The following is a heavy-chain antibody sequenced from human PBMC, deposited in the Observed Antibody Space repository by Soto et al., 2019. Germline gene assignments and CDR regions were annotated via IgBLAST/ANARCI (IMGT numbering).Heavy chain of an antibody. V-gene: IGHV3-30-3*01. CDR2: ISKDGDKE. CDR1: VFTSINYS. CDR3: AREWSVANPGY. Sequence: GGSLRLCCAASVFTSINYSMHWVRQAPGKGLEWVAVISKDGDKEYYADSVKGRFTISRDNSKNTLYLQMNSLRPEDTAVHYCAREWSVANPGYWGQGTQVTVSS. D-gene: IGHD5-12*01. J-gene: IGHJ4*02.